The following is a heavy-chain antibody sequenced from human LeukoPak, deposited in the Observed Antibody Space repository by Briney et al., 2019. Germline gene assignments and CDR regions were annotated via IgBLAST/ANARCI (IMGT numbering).Heavy chain of an antibody. Sequence: PSETLSLTCAVSGGSISSSNWWSWVRQPPGKGLEWIGEIYHSGSTNYNPSLKSRVTISVDKSKNQFSLKLSSVTAADTAVYYCARDPEGAYDFWSGYYPNYFDYWGQGTLVTVSS. D-gene: IGHD3-3*01. CDR2: IYHSGST. V-gene: IGHV4-4*02. CDR1: GGSISSSNW. J-gene: IGHJ4*02. CDR3: ARDPEGAYDFWSGYYPNYFDY.